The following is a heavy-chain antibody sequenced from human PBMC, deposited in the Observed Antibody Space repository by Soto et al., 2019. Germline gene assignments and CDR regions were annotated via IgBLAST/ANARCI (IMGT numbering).Heavy chain of an antibody. V-gene: IGHV3-23*01. Sequence: EVQLLESGGGLVQPGGSLRLSVEASGFTFRSYAMSGVRKAPGRGLEGFSSIDGSGAGAYYADSVKGRFTISRDNSKNTLDLQMNSLRAEDTAVYYCAKGDILTGSKEGWDYWGQGTLVTVSS. D-gene: IGHD3-9*01. CDR3: AKGDILTGSKEGWDY. CDR2: IDGSGAGA. J-gene: IGHJ4*02. CDR1: GFTFRSYA.